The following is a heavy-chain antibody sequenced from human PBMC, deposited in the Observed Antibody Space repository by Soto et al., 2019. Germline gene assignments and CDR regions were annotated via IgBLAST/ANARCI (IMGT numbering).Heavy chain of an antibody. J-gene: IGHJ4*02. Sequence: EVQLVESGGDYVQPGGSLRLSCAASGFTFSHHWMHWVRQAPGKGLVWVSRFNTDGSTTTYADSVKGRFTISRDNAKNTFHLQMNSLRAEDTAIYYCLGTGSNSYWGQGTLVTVSS. D-gene: IGHD1-26*01. CDR3: LGTGSNSY. V-gene: IGHV3-74*01. CDR2: FNTDGSTT. CDR1: GFTFSHHW.